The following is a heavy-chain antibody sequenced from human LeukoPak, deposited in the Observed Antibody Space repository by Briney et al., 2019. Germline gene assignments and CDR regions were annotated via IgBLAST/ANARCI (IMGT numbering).Heavy chain of an antibody. Sequence: PSETLSLTCAVYGGSFSGYYWSWIRQPPGKGLEWIGEINHSGSTNYNPPLKSRVTISVDTAKSQFSLRLTSMTAADTAVYYCARDVAGNTFDYWGQGTLVAVSS. V-gene: IGHV4-34*01. D-gene: IGHD5-12*01. CDR3: ARDVAGNTFDY. CDR2: INHSGST. J-gene: IGHJ4*02. CDR1: GGSFSGYY.